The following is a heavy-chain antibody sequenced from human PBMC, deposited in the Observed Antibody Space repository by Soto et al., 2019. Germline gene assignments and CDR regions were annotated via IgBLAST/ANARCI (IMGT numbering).Heavy chain of an antibody. CDR2: IRSKAYGGTT. D-gene: IGHD3-3*01. CDR1: GFTFGDYA. CDR3: TRTYYDFWSGYYFDY. V-gene: IGHV3-49*04. J-gene: IGHJ4*02. Sequence: GGSLRLSCTASGFTFGDYAMSWVRQAPGKGLEWVGFIRSKAYGGTTEYAASVKGRFTISRDDSKSIAYLQMNSLKTEDTAVYYCTRTYYDFWSGYYFDYWGQGTLVTVSS.